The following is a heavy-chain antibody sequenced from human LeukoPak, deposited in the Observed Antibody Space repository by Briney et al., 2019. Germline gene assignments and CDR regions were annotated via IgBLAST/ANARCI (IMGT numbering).Heavy chain of an antibody. CDR3: ARGGARSREGYNSELDN. J-gene: IGHJ4*02. D-gene: IGHD5-24*01. CDR1: GVFISIGYH. V-gene: IGHV4-38-2*01. CDR2: FCHGVT. Sequence: SETLSLTSAVPGVFISIGYHWAWIRKPPGKGLEWIGTFCHGVTYYDPSLKSRVSISADTSKNLFSLNLSSVTAADTAVYYCARGGARSREGYNSELDNWGQGTLVTVSS.